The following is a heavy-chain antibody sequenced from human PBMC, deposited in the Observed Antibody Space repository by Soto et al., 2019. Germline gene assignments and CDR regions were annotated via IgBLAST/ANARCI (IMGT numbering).Heavy chain of an antibody. CDR2: IYYSGST. CDR3: ARWGSYSSSSALWFDP. D-gene: IGHD6-6*01. V-gene: IGHV4-39*01. CDR1: GGSISSSSYY. J-gene: IGHJ5*02. Sequence: LSLTCTVSGGSISSSSYYWGWIRQPPGKGLEWIGSIYYSGSTYYNPSLKSRVTISVDTSKNQFSLKLSSVTAADTAVYYCARWGSYSSSSALWFDPWGQGTLVTVS.